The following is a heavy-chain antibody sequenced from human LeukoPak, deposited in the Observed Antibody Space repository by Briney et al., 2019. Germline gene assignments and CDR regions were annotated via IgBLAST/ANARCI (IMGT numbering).Heavy chain of an antibody. V-gene: IGHV3-9*01. J-gene: IGHJ4*02. CDR2: ISWNSGSI. Sequence: PGGSLRLSCAASGFTFDDYAMHWVRQAPGKGLEWVSGISWNSGSIGYADSVKGRFTISRDNAKNSLYLQMNSLRAEDTAVYYCARGPYYYGSGSYYKGDDFDYWGQGTLVTVSS. CDR3: ARGPYYYGSGSYYKGDDFDY. D-gene: IGHD3-10*01. CDR1: GFTFDDYA.